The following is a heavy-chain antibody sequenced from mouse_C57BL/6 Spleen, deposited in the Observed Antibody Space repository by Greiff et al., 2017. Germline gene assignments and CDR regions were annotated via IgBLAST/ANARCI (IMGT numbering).Heavy chain of an antibody. D-gene: IGHD4-1*01. V-gene: IGHV1-81*01. CDR1: GYTFTSYG. CDR3: ARTAGTDYAMDD. Sequence: QVQLQQSGAELARPGASVKLSCKASGYTFTSYGISWVKQRTGQGLEWIGEIYPRRGNTYYNEKFKGKATLTADKSSSTAYMELRSLTSEDSAVYFCARTAGTDYAMDDWGQGTSVTVSS. J-gene: IGHJ4*01. CDR2: IYPRRGNT.